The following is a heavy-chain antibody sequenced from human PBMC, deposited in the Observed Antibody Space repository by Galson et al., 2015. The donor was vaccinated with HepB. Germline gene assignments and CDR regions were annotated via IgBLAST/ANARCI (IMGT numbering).Heavy chain of an antibody. J-gene: IGHJ6*03. CDR3: AKDPWAELRNYYYYMDV. V-gene: IGHV3-30*18. CDR2: ISYDGSNK. Sequence: SLRLSCAASGFTFSSYGMHWVRQAPGKGLEWVAVISYDGSNKYYADSVKGRFTISRDNSKNTLYLQMNSLRAEDTAVYYCAKDPWAELRNYYYYMDVWGKGTTVTVSS. D-gene: IGHD1-7*01. CDR1: GFTFSSYG.